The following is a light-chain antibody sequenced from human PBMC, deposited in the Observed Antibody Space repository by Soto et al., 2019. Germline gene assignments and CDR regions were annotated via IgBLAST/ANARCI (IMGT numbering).Light chain of an antibody. CDR3: QQYNNWPPIT. J-gene: IGKJ5*01. CDR1: QSISSW. Sequence: DIQMTQSPSTLSASVGDRVTITCRASQSISSWLAWYQQKPGRAPKVLIFDASSLESGVPSRFSGSGSGTEFTLTISSLQSEDFAVYYCQQYNNWPPITFGQGTRLEI. V-gene: IGKV1-5*01. CDR2: DAS.